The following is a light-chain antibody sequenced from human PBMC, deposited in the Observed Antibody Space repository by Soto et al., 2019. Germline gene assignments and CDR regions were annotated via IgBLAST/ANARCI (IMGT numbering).Light chain of an antibody. J-gene: IGKJ1*01. CDR2: GAS. Sequence: EIVMTQSPATLSVSPGERATLSCRASQSVSNNLAWYQKKPGQAPRLLIYGASTRATGIPARFSGSGSGTEFTLTISSLQSEDFAFYYCQQYNNWWTLGQGTRVEIK. CDR1: QSVSNN. CDR3: QQYNNWWT. V-gene: IGKV3-15*01.